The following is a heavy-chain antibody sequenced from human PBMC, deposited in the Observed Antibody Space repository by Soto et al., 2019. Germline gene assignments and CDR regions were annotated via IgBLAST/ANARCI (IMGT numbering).Heavy chain of an antibody. J-gene: IGHJ6*03. D-gene: IGHD2-2*01. CDR2: IYYSGST. Sequence: SETLSLTCTVSGGSISSSSYYWGWIRQPPGKGLEWIGSIYYSGSTYYNPSLESRVTISVDTSKNQFSLKLSSVTAADTAVYYCARLPAASYYYYYMDVWGKGTTVTVSS. V-gene: IGHV4-39*01. CDR3: ARLPAASYYYYYMDV. CDR1: GGSISSSSYY.